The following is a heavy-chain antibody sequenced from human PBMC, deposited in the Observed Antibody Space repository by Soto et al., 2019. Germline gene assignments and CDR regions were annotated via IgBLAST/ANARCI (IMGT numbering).Heavy chain of an antibody. CDR1: GFTFSSYS. D-gene: IGHD2-15*01. J-gene: IGHJ6*02. Sequence: GGPLRLSCAASGFTFSSYSMNWVRQAPGKGLEWVSSISSSSSYIYYADSVKGRFTISRDNAKNSLYLQMNSLRAEDTAVYYCARGDGGWSDYYYYYGMDVWGQGTTVTVSS. CDR2: ISSSSSYI. V-gene: IGHV3-21*01. CDR3: ARGDGGWSDYYYYYGMDV.